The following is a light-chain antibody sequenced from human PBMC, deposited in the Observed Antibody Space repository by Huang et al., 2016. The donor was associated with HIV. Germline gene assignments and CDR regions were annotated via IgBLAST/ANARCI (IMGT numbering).Light chain of an antibody. CDR3: HQYGTPPWT. CDR1: PSVSNYS. Sequence: IVLTQSPRSLSLSPGEQATLHCRASPSVSNYSLAWYQQKPGQSPRLLFHAASTRASGSPGRFRGSGSGTAFTLTITRLEPEDSAVYFCHQYGTPPWTFGQGTRVEI. J-gene: IGKJ1*01. CDR2: AAS. V-gene: IGKV3-20*01.